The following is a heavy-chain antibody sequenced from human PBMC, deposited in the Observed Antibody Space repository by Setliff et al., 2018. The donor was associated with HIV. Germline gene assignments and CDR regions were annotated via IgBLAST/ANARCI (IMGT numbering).Heavy chain of an antibody. Sequence: GGSLRLSCGVSGFPFSNYAMHWVRQAPGKGLEWVAIISDDGSDKHFADSLKGRFTISRDNAKNSLYLQMNSLRDEDTAVYYCARLAAGTYSDYFDFWGQGTLVTVSS. CDR3: ARLAAGTYSDYFDF. D-gene: IGHD1-26*01. V-gene: IGHV3-30*04. CDR1: GFPFSNYA. J-gene: IGHJ4*02. CDR2: ISDDGSDK.